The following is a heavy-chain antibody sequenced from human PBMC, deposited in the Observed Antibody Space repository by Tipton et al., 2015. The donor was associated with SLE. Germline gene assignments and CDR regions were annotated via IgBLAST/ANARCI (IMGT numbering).Heavy chain of an antibody. D-gene: IGHD3-22*01. Sequence: TLSLTCAVSGYSISSGYYWGWLRQPPGKGLEWIGSIYHSGSTYYNPSLKSRVTISVDTSKNQFSLKLSSVTSADTAVYYCARERGVFDSYDAFDIWGQGTMVTVSS. CDR3: ARERGVFDSYDAFDI. J-gene: IGHJ3*02. CDR1: GYSISSGYY. CDR2: IYHSGST. V-gene: IGHV4-38-2*02.